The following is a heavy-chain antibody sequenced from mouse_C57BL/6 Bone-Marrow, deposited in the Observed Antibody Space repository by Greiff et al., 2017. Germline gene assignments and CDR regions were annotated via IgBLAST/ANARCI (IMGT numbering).Heavy chain of an antibody. CDR1: GYTFTSYW. D-gene: IGHD2-4*01. Sequence: QVQLQQPGAALVKPGASVKMSCKASGYTFTSYWITWVKQRPGQGLEWIGDIYPGSGSTNYNEKLQSKGTLTVDTSSSTAYMQLSSLTSEDSAVYYFARGCYDYILDFWGQGTTLTVSS. CDR3: ARGCYDYILDF. V-gene: IGHV1-55*01. CDR2: IYPGSGST. J-gene: IGHJ2*01.